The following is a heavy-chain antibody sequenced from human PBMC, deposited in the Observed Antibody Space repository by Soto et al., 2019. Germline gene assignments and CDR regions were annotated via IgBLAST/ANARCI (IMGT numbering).Heavy chain of an antibody. V-gene: IGHV3-33*01. D-gene: IGHD1-26*01. Sequence: HPGGSLRLSCAASGFTFSSYGMHWVRQAPGKGLEWVAVIWYDGSNKYYADSVKGRFTISRDNSKNTLYLQMNSLRAEDTAVYYCASSGSYSPLDHWGQGTLVTVSS. CDR3: ASSGSYSPLDH. CDR1: GFTFSSYG. J-gene: IGHJ4*02. CDR2: IWYDGSNK.